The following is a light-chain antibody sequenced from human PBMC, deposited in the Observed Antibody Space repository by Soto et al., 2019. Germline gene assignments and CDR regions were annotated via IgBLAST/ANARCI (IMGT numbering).Light chain of an antibody. J-gene: IGKJ5*01. CDR3: QQYNNWPLT. Sequence: EVVIRQSPATLSVSPGGRATLSCRASQSVSINLAWYQQKPGQAPWLLIYGASTRATGIPARFSGGGSGTEFTLTISSLQSEDFAVYYCQQYNNWPLTFGQGTRLEIK. CDR2: GAS. CDR1: QSVSIN. V-gene: IGKV3-15*01.